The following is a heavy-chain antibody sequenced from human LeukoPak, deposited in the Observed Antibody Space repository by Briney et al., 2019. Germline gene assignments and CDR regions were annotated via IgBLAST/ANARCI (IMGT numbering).Heavy chain of an antibody. CDR1: GFTFSSYW. CDR2: INRDGSST. CDR3: ARDLSSRGYTYGTPAFTFDI. J-gene: IGHJ3*02. D-gene: IGHD5-18*01. Sequence: GGSLRLSCAASGFTFSSYWMHWVRQAPGKGLVWVSRINRDGSSTSYADSVKGRFTISRDNAKNTLYLQMNSLRAEDTAVYYCARDLSSRGYTYGTPAFTFDIWGQGTMVTVSS. V-gene: IGHV3-74*01.